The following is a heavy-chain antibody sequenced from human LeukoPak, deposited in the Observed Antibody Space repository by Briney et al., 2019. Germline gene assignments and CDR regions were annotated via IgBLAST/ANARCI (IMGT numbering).Heavy chain of an antibody. V-gene: IGHV3-23*01. D-gene: IGHD3-3*01. CDR3: AKNYRGGNDFLSCYYVAKDAFYI. CDR1: GFTFSSYA. Sequence: GGSLRLSCAASGFTFSSYAMSWVRQAPGKGLEWVSAISGSGGSTYYADSVKGRFTISRDNSKNTLYLQMNSLRAEDTAVYYCAKNYRGGNDFLSCYYVAKDAFYILGQGTIVTGSS. J-gene: IGHJ3*02. CDR2: ISGSGGST.